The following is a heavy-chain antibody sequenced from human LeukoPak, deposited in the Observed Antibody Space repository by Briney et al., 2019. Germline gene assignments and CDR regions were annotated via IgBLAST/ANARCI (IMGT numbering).Heavy chain of an antibody. V-gene: IGHV4-39*01. J-gene: IGHJ6*03. CDR2: IYYRGSS. CDR1: GGSISSSTHY. D-gene: IGHD3-16*01. Sequence: SETLSLTCTVSGGSISSSTHYWGWIRQAPGKRLECIGTIYYRGSSYYNPSLKSRVTMSVDTSKNQFSLRLSSVTAADTAVYYCARLPAITTYYYYYMDVWGKGTMVTVSS. CDR3: ARLPAITTYYYYYMDV.